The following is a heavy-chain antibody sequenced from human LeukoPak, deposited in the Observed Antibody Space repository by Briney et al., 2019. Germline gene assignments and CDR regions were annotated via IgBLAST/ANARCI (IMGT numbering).Heavy chain of an antibody. J-gene: IGHJ4*02. Sequence: SETLSLTCGVSGGSINSYYWSWIRQPPGKGLEWIGYIYYSGTTNYNPSLKGRVTISVETSKNHFSLKLSSVTAADTAVYYCAREPNYDFWSDSIQPGYFDYWGRGTLVTVSS. CDR2: IYYSGTT. V-gene: IGHV4-59*01. CDR3: AREPNYDFWSDSIQPGYFDY. D-gene: IGHD3-3*01. CDR1: GGSINSYY.